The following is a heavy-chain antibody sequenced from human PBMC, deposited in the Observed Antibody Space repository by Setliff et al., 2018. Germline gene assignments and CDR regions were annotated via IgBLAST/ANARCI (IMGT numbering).Heavy chain of an antibody. CDR1: GYTFSSYG. CDR3: AKGFQGKNVGTFDS. V-gene: IGHV1-18*01. J-gene: IGHJ4*01. Sequence: ASVKVSCKPSGYTFSSYGISWVRQAPGQGLQWMGWISADNGHTKNVQEFQGRVTMTTDTTTSTAYMELRSLRSDDTAVYYCAKGFQGKNVGTFDSWGHGILVTVPQ. CDR2: ISADNGHT. D-gene: IGHD1-7*01.